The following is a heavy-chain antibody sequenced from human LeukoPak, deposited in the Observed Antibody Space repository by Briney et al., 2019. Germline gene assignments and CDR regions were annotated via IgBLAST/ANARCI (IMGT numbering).Heavy chain of an antibody. V-gene: IGHV4-39*07. CDR2: IYYSGST. CDR3: ARPLRRSRGGLYYFDY. Sequence: SETLSLTCTVSGGSISSSSYYWGWIRQPPGKGLEWIGSIYYSGSTYYNPSLKSRVTISVDTSKNQFSLKLSFVTAADTAVYYCARPLRRSRGGLYYFDYWGQGTLVTVSS. J-gene: IGHJ4*02. D-gene: IGHD3-16*01. CDR1: GGSISSSSYY.